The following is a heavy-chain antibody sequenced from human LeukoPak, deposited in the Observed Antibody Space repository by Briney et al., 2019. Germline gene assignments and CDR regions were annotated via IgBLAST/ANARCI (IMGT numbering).Heavy chain of an antibody. D-gene: IGHD6-6*01. CDR2: VYYSGST. J-gene: IGHJ4*02. V-gene: IGHV4-59*01. CDR3: ARGGSRSYTSSTLDY. Sequence: SETLSLTCTVSSGSISTYYWNWLRQPPGKGLEWIGSVYYSGSTNYNPSLKSRVTISVDTSKNRFSLKLSSVTAADTAVFYCARGGSRSYTSSTLDYWGQGTLVTVSS. CDR1: SGSISTYY.